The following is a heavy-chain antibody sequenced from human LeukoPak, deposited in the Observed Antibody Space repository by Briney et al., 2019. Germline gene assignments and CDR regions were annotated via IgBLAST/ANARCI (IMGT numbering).Heavy chain of an antibody. CDR1: GYTFISNW. D-gene: IGHD6-13*01. V-gene: IGHV5-10-1*01. J-gene: IGHJ4*02. Sequence: GESLKISCKGSGYTFISNWITWVRQMPGKGLEWMGRIDPSDSYTNYSPSFQGHVAISADKSTSTAYLQWSSLKASDTAMYYCARQSRVSGSWYIIDYWGQGTLVTVSS. CDR2: IDPSDSYT. CDR3: ARQSRVSGSWYIIDY.